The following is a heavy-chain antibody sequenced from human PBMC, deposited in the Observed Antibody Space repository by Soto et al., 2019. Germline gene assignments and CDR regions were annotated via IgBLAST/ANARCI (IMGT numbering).Heavy chain of an antibody. CDR2: ISAYNGAT. D-gene: IGHD1-26*01. CDR3: ARDRDGATTRRAFDI. V-gene: IGHV1-18*01. Sequence: QVQLVQSGAEMKKPGASVKVSCKASGYTFTNYGISWVRQAPGQGLEWMGWISAYNGATNYAQKLQGRVTMTTETSTSTDYIELRSLRSDDTTMYYCARDRDGATTRRAFDIWGQGTMVTVSS. CDR1: GYTFTNYG. J-gene: IGHJ3*02.